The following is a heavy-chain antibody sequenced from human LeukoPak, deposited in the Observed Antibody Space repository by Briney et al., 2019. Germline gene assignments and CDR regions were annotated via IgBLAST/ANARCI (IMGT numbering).Heavy chain of an antibody. Sequence: SETLSLTCTVSGGSISSSSYYWGWIRQPPGKGLEWIGYIYYSGSTNYNPSLKSRVTISVDTSKNQFSLKLSSVTAADTAVYYCARGTRGASGAFDIWGQGTMVTVSS. CDR1: GGSISSSSYY. V-gene: IGHV4-61*05. J-gene: IGHJ3*02. CDR3: ARGTRGASGAFDI. D-gene: IGHD3-10*01. CDR2: IYYSGST.